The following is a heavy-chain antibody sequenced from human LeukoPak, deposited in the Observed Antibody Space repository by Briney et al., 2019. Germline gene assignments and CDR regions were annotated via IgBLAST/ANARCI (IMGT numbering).Heavy chain of an antibody. CDR3: AGGVKGVPLDF. V-gene: IGHV3-72*01. Sequence: GGSLRLSCAASGFAFSDHYMDWVRQAPGKGLEWVGRSRNKANSYTTAYAASVKDRFTISRHDSENLLYLQMNSLKTEDTAVYYWAGGVKGVPLDFGGQEPLFTVS. CDR1: GFAFSDHY. D-gene: IGHD3-16*01. CDR2: SRNKANSYTT. J-gene: IGHJ4*02.